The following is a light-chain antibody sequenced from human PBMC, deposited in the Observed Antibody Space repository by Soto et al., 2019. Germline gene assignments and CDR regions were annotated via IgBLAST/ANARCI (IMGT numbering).Light chain of an antibody. Sequence: DIPMTQSPSSLSASVGDRVTITCRASQSISSYLNWYQQKPGKAPKLLIYAASSLQSGVPSRFSGSGSGTGFTLSISSVQPEDCATYICQQSYSTPRFSFGPGTKVDIK. CDR3: QQSYSTPRFS. V-gene: IGKV1-39*01. J-gene: IGKJ3*01. CDR2: AAS. CDR1: QSISSY.